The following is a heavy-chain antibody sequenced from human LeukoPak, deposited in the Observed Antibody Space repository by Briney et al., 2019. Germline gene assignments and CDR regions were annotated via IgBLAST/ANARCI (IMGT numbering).Heavy chain of an antibody. D-gene: IGHD3-3*01. J-gene: IGHJ4*02. CDR1: GGSFSGYY. CDR3: ARGGTYYDFWSGYGDYFDY. CDR2: ISSSGSTI. V-gene: IGHV3-11*04. Sequence: LSLTCAVYGGSFSGYYWSWIRQAPGKGLEWVSYISSSGSTIYYADSVKGRFTISRDNAKNSLYLQMNSLRAEDTAVYYCARGGTYYDFWSGYGDYFDYWGQGTLVTVSS.